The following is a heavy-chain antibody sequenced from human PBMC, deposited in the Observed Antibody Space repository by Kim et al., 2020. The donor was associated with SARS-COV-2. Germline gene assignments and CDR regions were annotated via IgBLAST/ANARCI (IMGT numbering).Heavy chain of an antibody. J-gene: IGHJ4*02. V-gene: IGHV4-34*01. CDR1: GGSFSGYY. CDR3: ARVSSRDGYKYYFDY. Sequence: SETLSLTCAVYGGSFSGYYWSWIRQPPGKGLEWIGEINHSGSTNYNPSLKSRVTISVDTSKNQFSLKLSSVTAADTAVYDCARVSSRDGYKYYFDYWGQGTLVTVSS. CDR2: INHSGST. D-gene: IGHD5-12*01.